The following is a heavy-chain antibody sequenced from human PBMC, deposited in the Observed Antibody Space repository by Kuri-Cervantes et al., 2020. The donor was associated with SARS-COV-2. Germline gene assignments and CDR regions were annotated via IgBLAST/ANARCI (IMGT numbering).Heavy chain of an antibody. J-gene: IGHJ4*02. Sequence: LSLTCAASGFTFSSYGMHWVRQAPGKGLEWVAVIWYDGSNKCYADSVKCRFTISRDNSKNTLYLQMNSLRAEDTAVYYCAKAGLCSGSCYSIGYWGQGTLVTVSS. CDR2: IWYDGSNK. CDR1: GFTFSSYG. CDR3: AKAGLCSGSCYSIGY. V-gene: IGHV3-33*06. D-gene: IGHD2-15*01.